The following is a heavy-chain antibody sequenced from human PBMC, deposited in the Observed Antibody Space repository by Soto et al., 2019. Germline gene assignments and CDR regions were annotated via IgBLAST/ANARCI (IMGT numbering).Heavy chain of an antibody. D-gene: IGHD3-16*01. V-gene: IGHV1-18*01. CDR1: GYIFVNYG. CDR3: AMVDNYVTPTPEDV. J-gene: IGHJ6*02. Sequence: QVQLVQSGAEVRKPGSSVKVSCKASGYIFVNYGIAWVRQAPGQGLEWMGWISPYSGNTHYASKVQGRLTMTTDTSTRSAYVDLGRLPAADTAVYYCAMVDNYVTPTPEDVWGQGTPVTVSS. CDR2: ISPYSGNT.